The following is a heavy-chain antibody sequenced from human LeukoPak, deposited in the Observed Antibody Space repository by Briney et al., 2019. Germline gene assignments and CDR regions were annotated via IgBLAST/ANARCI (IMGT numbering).Heavy chain of an antibody. CDR2: ISSSSSYI. D-gene: IGHD3-16*01. CDR1: GFTFSSYS. J-gene: IGHJ6*03. Sequence: GGSLRLSCGASGFTFSSYSMNWVRQAPGKGLEWVSSISSSSSYIYYADSVKGRFTISRDNAKNSLYLQMNSLRAEDTAVYYCARKMGDYYYNMDVRGKGTTVTVSS. V-gene: IGHV3-21*01. CDR3: ARKMGDYYYNMDV.